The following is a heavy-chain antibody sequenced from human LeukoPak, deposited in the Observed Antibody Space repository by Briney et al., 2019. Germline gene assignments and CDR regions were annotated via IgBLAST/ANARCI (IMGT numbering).Heavy chain of an antibody. CDR1: GGTFNNYA. CDR2: IVPILGIA. J-gene: IGHJ3*01. CDR3: ARDQGDNSYGYYAIWYAFDV. D-gene: IGHD5-18*01. V-gene: IGHV1-69*04. Sequence: GASVKVSCKASGGTFNNYAISWVRQAPGHGLEWMGRIVPILGIANYAQEFQGRLIITADKATSSAYLELSSLRSEDTAVYYCARDQGDNSYGYYAIWYAFDVWGQGTMVTVSS.